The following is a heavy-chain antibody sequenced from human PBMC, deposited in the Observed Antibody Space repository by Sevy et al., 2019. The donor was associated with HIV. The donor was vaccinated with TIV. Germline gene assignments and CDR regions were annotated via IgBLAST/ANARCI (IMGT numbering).Heavy chain of an antibody. J-gene: IGHJ4*02. D-gene: IGHD1-26*01. Sequence: SETLSLTCAVSGGSITSLYWNWIRQPPGKGLEWIANIYYNGHINYTPSLKSRVTLSLDTSKNQFSLRLSSVTAADTAMYYCAGENAWGRGYSWGQGTLVTVSS. CDR3: AGENAWGRGYS. CDR2: IYYNGHI. V-gene: IGHV4-59*08. CDR1: GGSITSLY.